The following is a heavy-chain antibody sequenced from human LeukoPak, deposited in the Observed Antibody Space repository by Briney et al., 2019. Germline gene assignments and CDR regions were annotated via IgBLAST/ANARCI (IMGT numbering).Heavy chain of an antibody. CDR1: GFTFSSYG. CDR3: AKDRPGSFDY. V-gene: IGHV3-30*02. Sequence: GALRLSCAASGFTFSSYGMHWVRQAPGKELEWVAFIRYDGSNKYYADSVKGRFTISRDNSKNTLYLQMNSLRAEDTAVYYCAKDRPGSFDYCGQGTLVTVSS. J-gene: IGHJ4*02. CDR2: IRYDGSNK.